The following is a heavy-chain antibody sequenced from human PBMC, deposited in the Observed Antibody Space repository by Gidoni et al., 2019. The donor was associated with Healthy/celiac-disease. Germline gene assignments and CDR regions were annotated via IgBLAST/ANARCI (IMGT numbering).Heavy chain of an antibody. CDR1: GFTFSDYY. D-gene: IGHD6-19*01. CDR3: ARRRGLVRSYYFDY. V-gene: IGHV3-11*05. J-gene: IGHJ4*02. Sequence: QVQLVESGGGLVKPGGSLRLSCAASGFTFSDYYMSWIRQAPGKGLEWVSYISSSSSYTNYADSVKGRFTISRDNAKNSLYLQMNSLRAEDTAVYYCARRRGLVRSYYFDYWGQGTLVTVSS. CDR2: ISSSSSYT.